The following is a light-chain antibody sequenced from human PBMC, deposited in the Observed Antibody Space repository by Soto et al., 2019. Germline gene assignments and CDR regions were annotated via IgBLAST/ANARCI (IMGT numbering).Light chain of an antibody. CDR2: EVN. J-gene: IGLJ1*01. Sequence: QPLPSPPPSASGSPRQSVAISCTGTSSDVGGYNYVSWYQQHPGKAPKLIIYEVNKRRSGVPDRFSGSKSGNTASLTVSGLQAEDEADYYCSSYAGSSNVFGTGTKVTVL. V-gene: IGLV2-8*01. CDR1: SSDVGGYNY. CDR3: SSYAGSSNV.